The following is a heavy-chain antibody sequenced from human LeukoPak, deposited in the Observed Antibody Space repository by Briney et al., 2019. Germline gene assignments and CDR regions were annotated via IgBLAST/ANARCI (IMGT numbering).Heavy chain of an antibody. V-gene: IGHV3-33*01. Sequence: GGSLRLSCAASGFTFSSYGMHWVRQAPGKGLEWVAVIWYDGSNKYYADSVKGRFTISRDNSKNTLYLQMNSLRAEDTAVYYCARHHGSGSYTIDHWGQGTLVTVSS. CDR1: GFTFSSYG. J-gene: IGHJ4*02. CDR2: IWYDGSNK. D-gene: IGHD3-10*01. CDR3: ARHHGSGSYTIDH.